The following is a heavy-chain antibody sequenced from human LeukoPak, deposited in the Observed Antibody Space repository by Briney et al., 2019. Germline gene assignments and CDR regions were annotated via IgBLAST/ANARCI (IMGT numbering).Heavy chain of an antibody. D-gene: IGHD3-22*01. V-gene: IGHV3-11*01. J-gene: IGHJ4*02. CDR2: ISSSGSTI. Sequence: GGSLRLSCAASGFTFSDYYMSWIRQAPGKGLEWVSYISSSGSTIYYADSVKGRFTISRDNAKNSLYLQMNSLRAEDAAVYYCAGYAAYYYDSSGYYSDDYWGQGTLVTVSS. CDR3: AGYAAYYYDSSGYYSDDY. CDR1: GFTFSDYY.